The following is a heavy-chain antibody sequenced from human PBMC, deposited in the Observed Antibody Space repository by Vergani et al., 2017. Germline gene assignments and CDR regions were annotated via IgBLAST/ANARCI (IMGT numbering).Heavy chain of an antibody. Sequence: QVQLQQWGAGLLKPSETLSLTCAVYGGSFTGYNWSWIRQPPGKGLEWIGEINHSGSTYYNPSLKSRVTISVDTSKNQFSLKLSSVTAADTAVYYCARRNYGDHDYWGQGTLVTVSS. CDR1: GGSFTGYN. V-gene: IGHV4-34*01. J-gene: IGHJ4*02. D-gene: IGHD4-17*01. CDR2: INHSGST. CDR3: ARRNYGDHDY.